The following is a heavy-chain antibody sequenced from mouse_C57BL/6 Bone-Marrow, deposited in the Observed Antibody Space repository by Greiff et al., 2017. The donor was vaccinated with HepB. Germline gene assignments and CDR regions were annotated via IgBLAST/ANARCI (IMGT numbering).Heavy chain of an antibody. CDR2: IWGVGST. CDR1: GFSLTSYG. CDR3: ASSRQLRPFAY. J-gene: IGHJ3*01. V-gene: IGHV2-6*01. Sequence: QVQLKESGPGLVAPSQSLSITCTVSGFSLTSYGVDWVRQSPGKGLEWLGVIWGVGSTNYNSALKSRLSISKDNSTSQVFLKMNSLQTDDTAMYYCASSRQLRPFAYWGQGTLVTVSA. D-gene: IGHD3-2*02.